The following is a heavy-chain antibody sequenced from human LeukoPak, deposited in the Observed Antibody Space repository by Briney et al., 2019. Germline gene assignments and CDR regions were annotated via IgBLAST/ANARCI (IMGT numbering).Heavy chain of an antibody. CDR1: GDSINSNIYF. CDR2: IPYSGST. CDR3: ARHKGLHVSWIQLWPFDS. Sequence: SETLSLTCTVSGDSINSNIYFWAWIRQPPGKGLEWIGSIPYSGSTYHNPSLKSRVTLSVDTSKKQFSLKLSSVTAADTAVYYCARHKGLHVSWIQLWPFDSWGQGTLVTVSS. V-gene: IGHV4-39*01. D-gene: IGHD5-18*01. J-gene: IGHJ4*02.